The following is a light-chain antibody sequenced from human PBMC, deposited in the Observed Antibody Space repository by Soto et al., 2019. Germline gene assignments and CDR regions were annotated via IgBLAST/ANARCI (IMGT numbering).Light chain of an antibody. CDR1: SSDVGSYNL. CDR2: EGN. CDR3: CSYAGTNTFV. J-gene: IGLJ1*01. Sequence: QSALTQPASVSGSPGQSITISCTGTSSDVGSYNLVSWYQQHPGKAPKLMIYEGNKRPSGVSNRFSGSKSANTASLTISGLQTEEEADYYCCSYAGTNTFVFGTVTKLTVL. V-gene: IGLV2-23*01.